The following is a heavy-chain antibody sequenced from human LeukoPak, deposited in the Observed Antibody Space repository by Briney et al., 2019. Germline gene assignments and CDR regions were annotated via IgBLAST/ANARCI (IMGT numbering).Heavy chain of an antibody. CDR3: ARQGYSSSPDAFDI. CDR2: IYYSGST. D-gene: IGHD6-13*01. CDR1: GGSISSYY. J-gene: IGHJ3*02. Sequence: SETLSLTCTVSGGSISSYYWSWIRQPPGKGLEWIGYIYYSGSTNYNPSLKSRVTISVDTSKNQFSLKLSSVTAADTAVYYCARQGYSSSPDAFDIWGQGTMVTVPS. V-gene: IGHV4-59*08.